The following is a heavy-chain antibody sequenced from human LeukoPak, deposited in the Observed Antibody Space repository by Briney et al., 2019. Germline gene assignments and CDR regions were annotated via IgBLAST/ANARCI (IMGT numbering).Heavy chain of an antibody. J-gene: IGHJ4*02. CDR2: MNPKRGET. Sequence: ASVNVSCTTSGYTFIRYDINWVRQAPGQGLEWMGWMNPKRGETAYATKFQGRVTMTRNTSINTAYLELTNLTSEDTTVYYCSRGTDSDFWGQGTLVAVSS. V-gene: IGHV1-8*01. CDR1: GYTFIRYD. CDR3: SRGTDSDF.